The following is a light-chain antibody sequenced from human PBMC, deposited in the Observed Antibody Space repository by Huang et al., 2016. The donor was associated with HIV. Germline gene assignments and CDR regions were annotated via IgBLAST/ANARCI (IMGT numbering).Light chain of an antibody. CDR3: QQYDNWPPMYT. Sequence: EIVMTQSPATLSVSPGDRATLSCRASQSVSRNLAWYQQKPGQAPRSLLYSASTRGTDVPARFRGSGSGTDVTLTISSLQSEDFAVYYCQQYDNWPPMYTFGQGTKLEI. V-gene: IGKV3-15*01. CDR2: SAS. J-gene: IGKJ2*01. CDR1: QSVSRN.